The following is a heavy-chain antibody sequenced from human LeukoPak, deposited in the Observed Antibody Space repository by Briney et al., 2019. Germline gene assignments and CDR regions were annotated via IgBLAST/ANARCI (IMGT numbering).Heavy chain of an antibody. CDR1: GYSFTSYW. D-gene: IGHD6-13*01. CDR3: ARRSSSLGYYYYMDV. CDR2: IYPGDSDT. Sequence: GESLKISCKGSGYSFTSYWIGWVRQMPGKGLEWMGIIYPGDSDTRYSPSFQGQVTISADKSISTAYLQWSSLKASDTAMYYCARRSSSLGYYYYMDVWGNGTTVTVSS. J-gene: IGHJ6*03. V-gene: IGHV5-51*03.